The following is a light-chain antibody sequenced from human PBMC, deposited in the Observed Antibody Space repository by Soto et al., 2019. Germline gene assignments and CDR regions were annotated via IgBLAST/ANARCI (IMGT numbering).Light chain of an antibody. Sequence: EIRMKMSPSAVSASVEDRVTITCRASQSISSWLAWYQQKPGKAPKLLIYKASSLESGVPSRFSGSGSGTEFTLTISSLQPDDFATYYCQQYNSYPLTFGGRTKVDIK. J-gene: IGKJ4*01. CDR1: QSISSW. V-gene: IGKV1-5*03. CDR3: QQYNSYPLT. CDR2: KAS.